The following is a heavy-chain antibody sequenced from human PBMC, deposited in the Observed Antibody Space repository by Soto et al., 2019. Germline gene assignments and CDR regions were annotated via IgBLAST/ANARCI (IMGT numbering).Heavy chain of an antibody. V-gene: IGHV4-30-4*01. CDR2: TSFDDYT. CDR1: GDSVSGGDSY. CDR3: VRGGNPYHYATSGPGTFDK. Sequence: QVQLQESGPGLVKPSQTLSLTCTVSGDSVSGGDSYWSWIRQPPGKALQWIGYTSFDDYTSYTPSLKSRVTISVDMSKSQFSLRLTSVTAANTAIYYCVRGGNPYHYATSGPGTFDKWGQGTLVSVSS. D-gene: IGHD3-22*01. J-gene: IGHJ4*02.